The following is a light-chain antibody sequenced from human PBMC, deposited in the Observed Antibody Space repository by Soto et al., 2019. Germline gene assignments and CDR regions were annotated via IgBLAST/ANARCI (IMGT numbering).Light chain of an antibody. CDR3: ISYTGSSTSYV. J-gene: IGLJ1*01. CDR2: GVS. Sequence: SVLTRPASVSGSPGQSITISCSGTRSDIGSYNYVAWYQQFPGKTPKILIYGVSNRPSGVSSRFSGSKSGNTASLTISGLXAEDEADYYCISYTGSSTSYVFGSGTKVT. CDR1: RSDIGSYNY. V-gene: IGLV2-14*01.